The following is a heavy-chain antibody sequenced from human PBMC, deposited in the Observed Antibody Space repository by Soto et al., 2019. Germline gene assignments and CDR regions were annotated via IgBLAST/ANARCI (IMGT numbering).Heavy chain of an antibody. J-gene: IGHJ4*02. D-gene: IGHD5-12*01. V-gene: IGHV4-30-4*08. CDR1: GASIDDGGCC. Sequence: SQPLPLTWSVAGASIDDGGCCWSCIRQSPGKGLEWIGHIHNIGSPYNNPSLKSRVTISADPSMNQFSLALPSVTAADMAMNYCARGPATEIVDSWGQGILATVSS. CDR2: IHNIGSP. CDR3: ARGPATEIVDS.